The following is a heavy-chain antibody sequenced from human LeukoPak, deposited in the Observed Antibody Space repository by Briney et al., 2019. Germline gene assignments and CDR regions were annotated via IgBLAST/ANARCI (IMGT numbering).Heavy chain of an antibody. D-gene: IGHD3-16*01. CDR2: INHSGST. Sequence: SETLSLTCAVYGGSFSGYYWSWIRQPPGKGLEWIGEINHSGSTNYNPSLKSRVTISVDTSKNQFSLKLSSVTAADTAVYYCARLGVYYYYMDVWGKGTTVIVSS. V-gene: IGHV4-34*01. J-gene: IGHJ6*03. CDR3: ARLGVYYYYMDV. CDR1: GGSFSGYY.